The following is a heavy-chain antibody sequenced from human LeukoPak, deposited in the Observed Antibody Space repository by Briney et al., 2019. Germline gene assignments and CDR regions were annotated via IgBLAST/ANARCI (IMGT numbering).Heavy chain of an antibody. CDR2: FDPEDGET. CDR1: GYTLTELS. Sequence: GASVRVSCKVSGYTLTELSMHWVRQAPGKGLEWMGGFDPEDGETIYAQKFQGRVTMTEDTSTDTAYMELSSLRSDDTAVYYCARDPHVVEAAGQVDYWGQGTLVTVSS. D-gene: IGHD6-13*01. V-gene: IGHV1-24*01. J-gene: IGHJ4*02. CDR3: ARDPHVVEAAGQVDY.